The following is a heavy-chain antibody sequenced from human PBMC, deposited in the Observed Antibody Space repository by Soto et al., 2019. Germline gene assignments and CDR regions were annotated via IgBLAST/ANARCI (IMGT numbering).Heavy chain of an antibody. V-gene: IGHV3-11*01. Sequence: QVQLVESGGGLVKPGGSLRLSCAASGFTFSDYYRSWIRQAPGKGLEWVSYISSSGSTIYYADSVKGRFTISRDNAKNSLYLQMNRLRAEDTAVYYWARDGVAGTFHYYYYMDVWGKGTTVTVSS. J-gene: IGHJ6*03. D-gene: IGHD6-19*01. CDR1: GFTFSDYY. CDR2: ISSSGSTI. CDR3: ARDGVAGTFHYYYYMDV.